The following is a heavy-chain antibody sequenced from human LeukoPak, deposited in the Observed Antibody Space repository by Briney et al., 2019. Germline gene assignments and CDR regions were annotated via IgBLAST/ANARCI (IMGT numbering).Heavy chain of an antibody. D-gene: IGHD3-10*01. CDR3: ARDRQDYYGSGSYGYYFDY. Sequence: PGGSPRLSCAASGFTVSSNYMSWVRQAPGKGLEWVSVIYSGGSTYYADSVKGRFTISRDNSKNTLYLQMNSLRAEDTAVYYCARDRQDYYGSGSYGYYFDYWGQGTLVTVSS. CDR1: GFTVSSNY. CDR2: IYSGGST. J-gene: IGHJ4*02. V-gene: IGHV3-53*01.